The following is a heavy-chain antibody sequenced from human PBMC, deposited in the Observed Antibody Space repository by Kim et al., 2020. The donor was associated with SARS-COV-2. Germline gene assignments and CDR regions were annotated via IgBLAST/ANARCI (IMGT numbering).Heavy chain of an antibody. CDR3: ARGLAQNDAFDI. J-gene: IGHJ3*02. V-gene: IGHV3-11*04. Sequence: YYAASGKGRFTISEDNAKNSLYLQMNSLRAEDTAVYYCARGLAQNDAFDIWGQGTMVTVSS.